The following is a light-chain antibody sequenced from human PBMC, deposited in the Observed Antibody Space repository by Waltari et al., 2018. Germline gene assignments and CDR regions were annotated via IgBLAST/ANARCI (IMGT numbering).Light chain of an antibody. J-gene: IGKJ1*01. CDR3: QQYNSYSWT. CDR2: DAS. CDR1: QSISSL. V-gene: IGKV1-5*01. Sequence: DIQMTQSPSTLSASVGDRVTITCRASQSISSLLAWYQQKPGKVPKLLIDDASSLESGVPSRFSGSGSGTEFTLTISSLQPDDFATYYCQQYNSYSWTFGQGTKVEIK.